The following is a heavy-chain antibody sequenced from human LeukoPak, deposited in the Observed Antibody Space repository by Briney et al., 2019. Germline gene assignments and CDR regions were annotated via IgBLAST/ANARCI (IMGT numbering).Heavy chain of an antibody. D-gene: IGHD3-16*01. J-gene: IGHJ4*02. V-gene: IGHV3-7*04. CDR2: IKQDGSEK. Sequence: PGGSLRLSCAASGFTLSTYWMTWVRQAPGKGLEWVANIKQDGSEKYYVDSVKGRSTISRDNAKNSLYLQMNSLRDEDTAVYYCARSRGLDYWGQGTLVTVSS. CDR3: ARSRGLDY. CDR1: GFTLSTYW.